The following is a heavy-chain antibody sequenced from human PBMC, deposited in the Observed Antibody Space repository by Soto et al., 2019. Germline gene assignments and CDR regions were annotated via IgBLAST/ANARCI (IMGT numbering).Heavy chain of an antibody. V-gene: IGHV3-74*01. CDR3: ARGDRGAFDL. Sequence: EVQLVESGGGLVRPGGSLRLSCAASGFTFSYYWMHWVRQDPGKGLVWVSRIHSDGSSTKYADFVKGRFIISRDNARNTVDLQMNSVRVEDTAVYYCARGDRGAFDLWGQGTVVTVSS. CDR2: IHSDGSST. CDR1: GFTFSYYW. J-gene: IGHJ3*01.